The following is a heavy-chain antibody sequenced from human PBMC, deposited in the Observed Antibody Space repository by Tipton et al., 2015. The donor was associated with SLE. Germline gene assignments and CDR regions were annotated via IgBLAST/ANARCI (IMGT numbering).Heavy chain of an antibody. CDR1: GGSFSGYY. D-gene: IGHD5-18*01. CDR3: ARQVDTEAVGSWNFAF. Sequence: TLSLTCAVYGGSFSGYYWSWIRQPPGKGLEWIGYIYNSGSTNYNPSLKSRVTISVDASKNQLSLTLSSVTAADTTVYYCARQVDTEAVGSWNFAFWGRGTLVTVSS. CDR2: IYNSGST. V-gene: IGHV4-59*08. J-gene: IGHJ2*01.